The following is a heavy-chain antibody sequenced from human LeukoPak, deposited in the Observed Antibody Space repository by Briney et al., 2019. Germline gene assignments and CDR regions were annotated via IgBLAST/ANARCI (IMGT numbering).Heavy chain of an antibody. Sequence: GGSLRLSCAASGFTFSSYSMNWVRQAPGKGLEWVSSISSSSYIYYADSVKGRFTISRDNAKNSLYLQMNSLRAEDTAVYYCARDPPLQYYDSSGPEYFQHWGQGTLVTVSS. CDR1: GFTFSSYS. J-gene: IGHJ1*01. CDR2: ISSSSYI. V-gene: IGHV3-21*01. D-gene: IGHD3-22*01. CDR3: ARDPPLQYYDSSGPEYFQH.